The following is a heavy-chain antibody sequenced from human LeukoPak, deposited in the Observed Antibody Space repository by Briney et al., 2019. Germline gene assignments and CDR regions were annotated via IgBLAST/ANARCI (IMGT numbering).Heavy chain of an antibody. CDR2: INHSGST. CDR1: GGSFSGYY. V-gene: IGHV4-34*01. D-gene: IGHD4-11*01. CDR3: ASQDYNNLFDY. Sequence: SETLSLTCAVYGGSFSGYYWSWIRQPSGKGLEWIGEINHSGSTNYNPSLKSRVTISVDTSKNQFSLKLSSVTAADTAVYYCASQDYNNLFDYWGQGTLVTVSS. J-gene: IGHJ4*02.